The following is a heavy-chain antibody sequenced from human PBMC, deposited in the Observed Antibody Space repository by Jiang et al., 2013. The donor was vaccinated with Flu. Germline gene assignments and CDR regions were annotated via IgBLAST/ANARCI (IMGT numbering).Heavy chain of an antibody. CDR2: IYHSGST. J-gene: IGHJ3*02. D-gene: IGHD3-22*01. CDR3: ARDQPGIVEAFDI. CDR1: GGSISSGGYS. Sequence: SGLVKPSQTLSLTCAVSGGSISSGGYSWSWIRQPPGKGLEWIGYIYHSGSTYYNPSLKSRVTISVDRSKNQFSLKLSSVTAADTAVYYCARDQPGIVEAFDIWGQGTMVTVSS. V-gene: IGHV4-30-2*01.